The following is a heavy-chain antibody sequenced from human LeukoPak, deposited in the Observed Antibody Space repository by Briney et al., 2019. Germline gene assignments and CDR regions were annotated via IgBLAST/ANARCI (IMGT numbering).Heavy chain of an antibody. CDR1: GYRFTSYW. V-gene: IGHV5-51*01. CDR2: IYPGDSET. D-gene: IGHD6-13*01. CDR3: ARHESSTWVNFDY. J-gene: IGHJ4*02. Sequence: GESLKISCKGSGYRFTSYWIGWVRQLPGKGAEWMGSIYPGDSETRYSPAFQGQVTITADKSISTASLQWSSLKASDTAVYYCARHESSTWVNFDYWGQGTVVTVSS.